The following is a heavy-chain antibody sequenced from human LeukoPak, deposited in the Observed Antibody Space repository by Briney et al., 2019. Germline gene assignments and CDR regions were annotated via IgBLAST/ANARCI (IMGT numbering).Heavy chain of an antibody. CDR1: GGSISSYY. D-gene: IGHD6-13*01. CDR3: ARGVRVAAGYYYYYYMDV. Sequence: PSETLSLTCTVSGGSISSYYWSWIRQPPGKGLEWIGYIYYSGSTNYNPSLKSRVTISVDTSKNQFSLKLSSVTAADTAVYYCARGVRVAAGYYYYYYMDVWGKGTTVTTSS. V-gene: IGHV4-59*01. CDR2: IYYSGST. J-gene: IGHJ6*03.